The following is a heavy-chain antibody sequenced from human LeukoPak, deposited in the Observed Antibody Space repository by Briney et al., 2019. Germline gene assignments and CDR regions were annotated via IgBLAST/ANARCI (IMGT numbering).Heavy chain of an antibody. Sequence: SVKVSCKASGGTFSSYAISWVRQAPGQGLEWMGGIIPIFGTTNYAQKFQVRVTITADKSTSTAYMELSSLRSEDTAVYYCARVVGLTGYSSSWYSGYYYYMDVWGKGTTVTVSS. J-gene: IGHJ6*03. CDR2: IIPIFGTT. CDR1: GGTFSSYA. D-gene: IGHD6-13*01. V-gene: IGHV1-69*06. CDR3: ARVVGLTGYSSSWYSGYYYYMDV.